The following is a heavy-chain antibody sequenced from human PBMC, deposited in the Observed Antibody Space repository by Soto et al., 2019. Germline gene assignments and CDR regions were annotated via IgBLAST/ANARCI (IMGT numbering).Heavy chain of an antibody. J-gene: IGHJ4*02. Sequence: GASVKVSCKASGGTFSSYAISWVRQAPGQGLEWMGGIIPIFGTTKYAQKFQGRVTITADASTSTAYMELSSLRSDDTAVYYWARDSTPVDSWGQGTLVTVS. V-gene: IGHV1-69*13. CDR3: ARDSTPVDS. CDR2: IIPIFGTT. CDR1: GGTFSSYA.